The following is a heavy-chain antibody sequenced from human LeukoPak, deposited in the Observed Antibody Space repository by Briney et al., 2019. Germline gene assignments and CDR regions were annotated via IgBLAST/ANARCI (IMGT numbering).Heavy chain of an antibody. CDR3: ARDGMGAYYYYYMDV. V-gene: IGHV3-7*01. J-gene: IGHJ6*03. Sequence: GGSLRLSCAASEFTFSSYWISWVRQAPGKGLEWVANIKQDGSEKYYVDSVKGRFTISRDNAKNSLYLQMNSLRAEDTAVYYCARDGMGAYYYYYMDVWGKGTTVTVSS. CDR1: EFTFSSYW. D-gene: IGHD1-26*01. CDR2: IKQDGSEK.